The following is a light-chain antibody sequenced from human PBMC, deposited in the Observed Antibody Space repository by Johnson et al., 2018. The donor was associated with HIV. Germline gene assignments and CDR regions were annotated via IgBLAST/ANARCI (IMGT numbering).Light chain of an antibody. J-gene: IGLJ1*01. CDR2: DNY. Sequence: QSVLTQPPSVSAAPGQKVTISCSGSSSNIGSNYVSWYQHLPGTAPKLLIYDNYKRPSGIPDRFSASKSGTPATLGITGLRTGDEADYYCGTWDDSLSAGVVGTGTKVTVL. CDR3: GTWDDSLSAGV. V-gene: IGLV1-51*01. CDR1: SSNIGSNY.